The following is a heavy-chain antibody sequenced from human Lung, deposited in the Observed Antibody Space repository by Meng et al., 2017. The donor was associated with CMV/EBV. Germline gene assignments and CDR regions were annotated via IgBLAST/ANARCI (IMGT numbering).Heavy chain of an antibody. V-gene: IGHV3-7*01. CDR3: ARLVFGGAFDI. Sequence: GESLKISCAASGFTFSTYSVNWVRQAPGKGLEWVANIKQDGSEKYYVDSVKGRFTISRDNAKNSLYLQMNSLRAEDTAVYYCARLVFGGAFDIWGQGTMVTVSS. CDR1: GFTFSTYS. D-gene: IGHD2-2*01. CDR2: IKQDGSEK. J-gene: IGHJ3*02.